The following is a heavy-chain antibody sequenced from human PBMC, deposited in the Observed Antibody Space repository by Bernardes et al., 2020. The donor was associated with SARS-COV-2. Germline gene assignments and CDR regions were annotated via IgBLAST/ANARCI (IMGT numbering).Heavy chain of an antibody. CDR1: GYSFTTYG. V-gene: IGHV1-18*01. CDR2: ISGYKGNT. CDR3: ARDREGYTYGSRPSYYSEN. D-gene: IGHD3-10*01. J-gene: IGHJ4*02. Sequence: ASVKVSCKTSGYSFTTYGLTWLRQAPGKGFEWMGWISGYKGNTDYAEKFQGRISMTTDASTGTAYLELSSLRSDDTAIYYCARDREGYTYGSRPSYYSENWGQGTLVTVSS.